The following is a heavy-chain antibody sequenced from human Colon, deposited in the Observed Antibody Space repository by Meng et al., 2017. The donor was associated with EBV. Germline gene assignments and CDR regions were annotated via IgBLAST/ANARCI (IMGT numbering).Heavy chain of an antibody. D-gene: IGHD3-10*01. CDR1: GDSITSGDSS. CDR2: IYHGVNI. Sequence: QVQLQESGPGLVRPSQTLSITCAVSGDSITSGDSSWTWIRQPPGKGLEWIGYIYHGVNIYYTPSLRSRVTISVDKSRNQFSLKLTSVSAADTAVYYCVRDTRRGGGWFDPWGQGTLVTVSS. J-gene: IGHJ5*02. CDR3: VRDTRRGGGWFDP. V-gene: IGHV4-30-2*01.